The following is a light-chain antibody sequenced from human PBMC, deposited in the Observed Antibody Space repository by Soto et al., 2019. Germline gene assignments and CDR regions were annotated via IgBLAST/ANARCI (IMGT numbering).Light chain of an antibody. Sequence: DIQMTQSPSSLSASVGDRVTITCRASQTISSWLAWYQQKPGKAPSLLMYGASTLQSGVPSRFSGSGSGTEFTLTISSLQPEDVATYFCQQVYGHPPAFGPGTRLEIK. CDR3: QQVYGHPPA. J-gene: IGKJ5*01. V-gene: IGKV1-5*01. CDR2: GAS. CDR1: QTISSW.